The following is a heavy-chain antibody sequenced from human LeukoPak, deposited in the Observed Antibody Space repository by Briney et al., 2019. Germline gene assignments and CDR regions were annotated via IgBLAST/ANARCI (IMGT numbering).Heavy chain of an antibody. CDR2: ISGSGGST. CDR1: GFTFSSYA. Sequence: GGSLRLSCGASGFTFSSYAMSWVRQAPGKGLEWVSAISGSGGSTYYADSVKGRFTISRDNSKNTLYLQMNSLRAEDTAVYYCAKLGGYSRDAFDIWGQGTMVTVSS. D-gene: IGHD5-18*01. V-gene: IGHV3-23*01. CDR3: AKLGGYSRDAFDI. J-gene: IGHJ3*02.